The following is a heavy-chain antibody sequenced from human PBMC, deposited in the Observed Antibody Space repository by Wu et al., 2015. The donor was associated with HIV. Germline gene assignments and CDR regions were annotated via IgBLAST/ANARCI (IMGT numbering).Heavy chain of an antibody. J-gene: IGHJ2*01. D-gene: IGHD3-22*01. CDR3: ATNPHYYDSSGYEQTRFDL. V-gene: IGHV1-69*13. Sequence: QVQLVQSGAEVKKPGSSVKVSCKASGGTFSSYAISWVRQAPGQGLEWMGRIIPIFGTANYAQKFQGRVTITADESTSTAYMELSSLRSEDTAVYYCATNPHYYDSSGYEQTRFDLWGRGTLVTVSS. CDR2: IIPIFGTA. CDR1: GGTFSSYA.